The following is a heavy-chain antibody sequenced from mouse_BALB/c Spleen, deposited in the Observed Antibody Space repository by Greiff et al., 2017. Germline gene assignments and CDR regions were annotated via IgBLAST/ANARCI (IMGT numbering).Heavy chain of an antibody. Sequence: LVESGPELVKPGASVKMSCKASGYTFTSYVMHWVKQKPGQGLEWIGYINPYNDGTKYNEKFKGKATLTSDKSSSTAYMELSSLTSEDSAVYYCAIYRYDGYAMDYWGQGTSVTVSS. CDR3: AIYRYDGYAMDY. CDR2: INPYNDGT. V-gene: IGHV1-14*01. CDR1: GYTFTSYV. D-gene: IGHD2-14*01. J-gene: IGHJ4*01.